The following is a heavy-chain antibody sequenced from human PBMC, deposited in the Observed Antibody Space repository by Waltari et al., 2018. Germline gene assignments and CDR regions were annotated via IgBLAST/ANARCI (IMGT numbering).Heavy chain of an antibody. V-gene: IGHV3-23*04. CDR1: GFTFSRYA. D-gene: IGHD1-26*01. J-gene: IGHJ4*02. CDR2: ITYAGSDT. Sequence: EVQWEEYGGGMVQPGGSLRLSCEASGFTFSRYAMAWGRQVPGKVLGWVSAITYAGSDTYSAKSEKGRFTISRDHSLYLQMKRLRVEYTAVYYCVRGSGGSTPYYFDSWGQGTLVTVSS. CDR3: VRGSGGSTPYYFDS.